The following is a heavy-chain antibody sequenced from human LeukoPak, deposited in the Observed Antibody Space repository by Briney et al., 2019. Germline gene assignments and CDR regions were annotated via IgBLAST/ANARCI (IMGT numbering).Heavy chain of an antibody. D-gene: IGHD2-2*01. J-gene: IGHJ6*03. CDR3: ARDRCSSTSCMYYYYYMDV. V-gene: IGHV1-2*02. CDR1: GYTFTGYY. CDR2: INPNSGGT. Sequence: ASVKVSCKASGYTFTGYYMHWVRQAPGQGLEWMGWINPNSGGTNYAQKFQGRVTMTRDTSISTAYMELSRLRSDDRAVYYCARDRCSSTSCMYYYYYMDVWGKGTTVTVSS.